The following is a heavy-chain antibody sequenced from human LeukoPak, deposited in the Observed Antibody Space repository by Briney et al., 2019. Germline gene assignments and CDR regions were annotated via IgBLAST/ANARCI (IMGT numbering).Heavy chain of an antibody. CDR1: GYTFTSCW. D-gene: IGHD6-19*01. CDR2: IYHGDSDT. CDR3: ARTDSCNSGWYGAFDF. J-gene: IGHJ3*01. V-gene: IGHV5-51*01. Sequence: GEPLKISCKGSGYTFTSCWIGGVRQVPGKGLEWMGIIYHGDSDTRYSPSFQGQVTISADKSISTAYLQWSSLKASDTAMYYCARTDSCNSGWYGAFDFWGQGTMVIVSS.